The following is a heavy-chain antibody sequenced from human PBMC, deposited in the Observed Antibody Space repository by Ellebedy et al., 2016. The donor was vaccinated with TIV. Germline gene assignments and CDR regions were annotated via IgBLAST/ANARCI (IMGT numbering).Heavy chain of an antibody. V-gene: IGHV4-39*01. CDR2: IYYSWST. CDR1: GGSISSSSYY. Sequence: MPSETLSLTCTVSGGSISSSSYYWGWIHQPPGKGLEWIGSIYYSWSTYYNPSLKSRVTISVDTSKNQFSLKLSSVTAADTAVYYCARHVVAAASPMTYDAFDIWGQGTMVTVSS. CDR3: ARHVVAAASPMTYDAFDI. J-gene: IGHJ3*02. D-gene: IGHD6-13*01.